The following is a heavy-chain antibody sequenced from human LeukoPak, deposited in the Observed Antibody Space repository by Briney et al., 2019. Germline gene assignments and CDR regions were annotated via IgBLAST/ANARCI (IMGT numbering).Heavy chain of an antibody. CDR2: INPSGGST. CDR3: ARDTGYYDSSGPAGDY. CDR1: GYTFTSYY. J-gene: IGHJ4*02. D-gene: IGHD3-22*01. V-gene: IGHV1-46*01. Sequence: ASVKVSCKASGYTFTSYYMHWVRQAPGQGLEWMGIINPSGGSTSYAQKSQGRVTMTRDTSTSTVYMELSSLRSEDTAVYYCARDTGYYDSSGPAGDYWGQGTLVTVSS.